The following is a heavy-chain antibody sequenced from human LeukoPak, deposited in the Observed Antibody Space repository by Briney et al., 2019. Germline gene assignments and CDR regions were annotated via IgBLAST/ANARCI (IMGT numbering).Heavy chain of an antibody. CDR3: ARDPPHYDSSENYFDY. J-gene: IGHJ4*02. D-gene: IGHD3-22*01. V-gene: IGHV3-30*04. Sequence: GGSLRLSCAASGFTFSSYAMHWVRQAPGKGLEWVAVISYDGSNKYCADSVKGRFTISRDNSKNTLYLQMNSLRAEDTAVYYCARDPPHYDSSENYFDYWGQGTLVTVSS. CDR1: GFTFSSYA. CDR2: ISYDGSNK.